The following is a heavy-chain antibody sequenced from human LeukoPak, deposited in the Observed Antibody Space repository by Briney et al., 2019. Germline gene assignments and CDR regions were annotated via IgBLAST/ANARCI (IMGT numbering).Heavy chain of an antibody. Sequence: SGGSLRLSCAASGLTFSSYAMSWVRQAPGKGLEWVSAISGSGGSTYYADSVKGRFTISRDNSKNTLYLQMNSLRAEDTAVYYCAKDGASSGWYMSLDPWGQGTLVTVSS. CDR3: AKDGASSGWYMSLDP. J-gene: IGHJ5*02. CDR2: ISGSGGST. CDR1: GLTFSSYA. D-gene: IGHD6-19*01. V-gene: IGHV3-23*01.